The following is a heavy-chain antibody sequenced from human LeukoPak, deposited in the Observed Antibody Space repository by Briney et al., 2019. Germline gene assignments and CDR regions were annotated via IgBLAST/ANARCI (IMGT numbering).Heavy chain of an antibody. D-gene: IGHD2-15*01. V-gene: IGHV3-64D*06. CDR3: TRDSALLGVAFDL. CDR2: ISSNGDNT. J-gene: IGHJ3*01. CDR1: GFPFNTYA. Sequence: GGSLRLSCSASGFPFNTYAIHWVRQAPRKGLEYVAGISSNGDNTDFADSAKGRFTISRDNSKSTLFLQMNSLSAEDTAVYFCTRDSALLGVAFDLWGQGTVVTVSS.